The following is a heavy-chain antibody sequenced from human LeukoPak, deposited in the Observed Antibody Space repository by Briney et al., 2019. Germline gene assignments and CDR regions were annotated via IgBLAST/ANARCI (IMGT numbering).Heavy chain of an antibody. CDR1: GFTFSSYS. V-gene: IGHV3-21*01. Sequence: GGSLRLSCAASGFTFSSYSMNWVRQAPRRGLEWVSSISSSNRYIYYADSVKDRFTISRDNVKNSVYLQMNSLRAEDKAVYYCARDLLTMVRGVIGYWGQGTLVTVSS. CDR3: ARDLLTMVRGVIGY. J-gene: IGHJ4*02. CDR2: ISSSNRYI. D-gene: IGHD3-10*01.